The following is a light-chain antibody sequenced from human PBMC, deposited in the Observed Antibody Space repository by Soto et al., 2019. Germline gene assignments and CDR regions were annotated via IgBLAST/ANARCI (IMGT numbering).Light chain of an antibody. J-gene: IGKJ4*01. CDR3: QQYNSWLT. CDR2: AAS. Sequence: IPMNQSPSTLSASVGDRVAITCRASQSISTYLAWYQQKPGKAPKLLIYAASSLQSGVTSRFSGSGSGTEFTLTISSLQSEDFAVYYCQQYNSWLTFGGGTKVDIK. V-gene: IGKV1-5*01. CDR1: QSISTY.